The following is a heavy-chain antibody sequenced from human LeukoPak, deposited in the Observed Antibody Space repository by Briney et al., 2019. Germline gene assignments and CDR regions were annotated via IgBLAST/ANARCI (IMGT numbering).Heavy chain of an antibody. D-gene: IGHD2-2*01. CDR3: ARDPRARSGYYQLGIFDY. V-gene: IGHV4-38-2*02. J-gene: IGHJ4*02. Sequence: SETLSLTCTVSGYSISSGYYWTWIRQPPGKGLEWIGGIYHSGSTYNNPSLKSRVTISVDTSKNQFSLKLSSVTAADTAVYYCARDPRARSGYYQLGIFDYWGQGTLVTVSS. CDR1: GYSISSGYY. CDR2: IYHSGST.